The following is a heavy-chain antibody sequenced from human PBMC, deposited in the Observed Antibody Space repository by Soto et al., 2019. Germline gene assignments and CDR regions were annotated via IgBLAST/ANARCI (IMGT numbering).Heavy chain of an antibody. CDR2: INPNSGGT. Sequence: ASVKVSCKASGYTFTGYYMHWVRQAPGQGLEWMGWINPNSGGTNYAQKFQGRVTMIRDTSISTAYMELNSLRAEDTAVYYCARGGSSNPDYYYYGMDVWGQGTTVTVSS. CDR1: GYTFTGYY. CDR3: ARGGSSNPDYYYYGMDV. J-gene: IGHJ6*02. D-gene: IGHD4-4*01. V-gene: IGHV1-2*02.